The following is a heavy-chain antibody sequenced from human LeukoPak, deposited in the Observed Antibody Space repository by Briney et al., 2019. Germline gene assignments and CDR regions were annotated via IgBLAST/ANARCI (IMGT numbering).Heavy chain of an antibody. V-gene: IGHV3-30*18. J-gene: IGHJ4*02. D-gene: IGHD3-22*01. CDR2: ISYDGSNK. Sequence: GGSLRLSCAASGFTFSGYGMHWVRQAPGKGLEWVAVISYDGSNKYYADSVKGRFTISRDNSKNTLYLQMNSLRAEDTAVYYCAKDLYYYDPGAFDYWGRGTLVTVSS. CDR3: AKDLYYYDPGAFDY. CDR1: GFTFSGYG.